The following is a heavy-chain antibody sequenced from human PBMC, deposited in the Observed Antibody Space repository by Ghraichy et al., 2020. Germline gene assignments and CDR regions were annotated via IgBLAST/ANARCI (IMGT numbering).Heavy chain of an antibody. CDR1: GFIVSKYG. J-gene: IGHJ5*02. CDR2: ISGSDGST. D-gene: IGHD3-16*01. V-gene: IGHV3-23*01. Sequence: GESLNISCAASGFIVSKYGMSWVRQAPGKGLEWVSGISGSDGSTYYADSVRGRFTISRDNSKNTLYLQMNSLRSDDTAVYYCAKGGFGGVDWFDPWGQGTLVIVSS. CDR3: AKGGFGGVDWFDP.